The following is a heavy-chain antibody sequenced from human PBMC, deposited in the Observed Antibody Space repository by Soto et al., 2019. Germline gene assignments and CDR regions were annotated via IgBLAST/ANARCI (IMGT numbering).Heavy chain of an antibody. CDR1: GYTFTTFW. Sequence: GESLKISCTGFGYTFTTFWISWVRQMPGRGLEWMGRIDPRDSYTTYSPSFQGHVTISVDKSIRTAYLQWGSLKASDTAMYYWASLYCTSSTYDSLFDPWGQGSLVTVSS. J-gene: IGHJ5*02. CDR2: IDPRDSYT. D-gene: IGHD2-2*01. V-gene: IGHV5-10-1*01. CDR3: ASLYCTSSTYDSLFDP.